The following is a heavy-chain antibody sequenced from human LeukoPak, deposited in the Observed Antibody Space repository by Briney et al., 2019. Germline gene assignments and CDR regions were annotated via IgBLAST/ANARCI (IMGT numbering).Heavy chain of an antibody. CDR1: GFTFDDYA. J-gene: IGHJ4*02. Sequence: GRSLGLSCAASGFTFDDYAMHWVRQAPGKGLEWVSGISWNSGSIGYADSVKGRFTISRDNAKNSLYLQMNSLRAEDTALYYCAKTNELGYCSSTSCYIDYWGQGTLVTVSS. D-gene: IGHD2-2*01. V-gene: IGHV3-9*01. CDR2: ISWNSGSI. CDR3: AKTNELGYCSSTSCYIDY.